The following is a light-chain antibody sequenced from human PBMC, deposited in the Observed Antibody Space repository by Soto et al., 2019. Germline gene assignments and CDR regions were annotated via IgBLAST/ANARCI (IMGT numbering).Light chain of an antibody. CDR3: STWDDNLSVV. CDR2: AND. J-gene: IGLJ2*01. V-gene: IGLV1-36*01. Sequence: QAVVTQPPSVSEAPGQRVTISCSGSSSNIGKNGVNWYQQVPGEAPRLLIYANDLRPSRVSDRFSGSKSGTSASLAISGLQSEDEANYYCSTWDDNLSVVFGGGTKLTVL. CDR1: SSNIGKNG.